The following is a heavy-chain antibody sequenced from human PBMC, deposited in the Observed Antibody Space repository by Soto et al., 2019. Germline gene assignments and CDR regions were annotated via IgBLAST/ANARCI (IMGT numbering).Heavy chain of an antibody. CDR2: ISAYNGNT. Sequence: ASVKVSCTASGYTFTSYGISWVRQAPGQGLEWMGWISAYNGNTNYAQKLQGRVTMTTDTSTSTAYMELRSLRAEDTAVYYCAKDPLPQLRKQTATAFDIWGQGTMVTVS. CDR1: GYTFTSYG. D-gene: IGHD2-2*01. J-gene: IGHJ3*02. CDR3: AKDPLPQLRKQTATAFDI. V-gene: IGHV1-18*01.